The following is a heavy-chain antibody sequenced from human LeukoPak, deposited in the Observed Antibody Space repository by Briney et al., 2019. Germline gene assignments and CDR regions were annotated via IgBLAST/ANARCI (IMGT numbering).Heavy chain of an antibody. CDR2: ISTTGRYK. CDR1: GFTFTDYS. Sequence: GGSLSRSCATSGFTFTDYSMNWVRLAPGKGLEWVSSISTTGRYKYYADSVKARFTISRDNARDLLYLKMNSLRADDTAVYPCARAVDLVVVAPATRGYYGMDVWGQGTTVTVSS. J-gene: IGHJ6*02. CDR3: ARAVDLVVVAPATRGYYGMDV. V-gene: IGHV3-21*01. D-gene: IGHD2-15*01.